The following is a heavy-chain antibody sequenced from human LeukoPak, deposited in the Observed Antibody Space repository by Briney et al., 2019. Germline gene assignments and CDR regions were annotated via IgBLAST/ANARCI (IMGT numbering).Heavy chain of an antibody. CDR1: GGSISSSSYY. D-gene: IGHD3-9*01. V-gene: IGHV4-39*07. J-gene: IGHJ3*02. CDR2: IYYSGST. Sequence: SETLSLTCTVSGGSISSSSYYWGWIRQPPGKGLEWIGSIYYSGSTYYNPSLKSRVTISVDTSKNQFSLKLSSVTAADTAVYYCARTGDYDILTGYYFFVEKAQHVAFDIWGQGTMVTVSS. CDR3: ARTGDYDILTGYYFFVEKAQHVAFDI.